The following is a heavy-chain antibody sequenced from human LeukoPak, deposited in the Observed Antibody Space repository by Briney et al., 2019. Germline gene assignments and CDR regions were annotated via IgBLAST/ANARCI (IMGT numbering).Heavy chain of an antibody. D-gene: IGHD3-10*01. CDR1: GFSLSTSGVG. CDR3: AHRTIYGSGSYYKYDY. V-gene: IGHV2-5*02. J-gene: IGHJ4*02. CDR2: IYWDDDK. Sequence: SGPTLVKPPQTLTLTCTFSGFSLSTSGVGVGWIRQPPGKALEWLALIYWDDDKRYSPSLKSRLTITKDTSKNQVVLTMTNMDPVDTATYYCAHRTIYGSGSYYKYDYWGQGTLVTVSS.